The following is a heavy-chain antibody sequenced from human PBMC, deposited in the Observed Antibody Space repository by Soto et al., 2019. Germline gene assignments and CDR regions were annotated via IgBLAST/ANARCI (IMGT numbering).Heavy chain of an antibody. CDR1: GFTFTNYD. Sequence: GGSLRLSCAASGFTFTNYDMHWVRQAPGKGLEWMALILHDGSAEYYADSVKGQFTISRDNSKNTLYLQMNSLRAEDTAVYYCARSRDGYSFYFYYGMDGWGQGTTVTVSS. D-gene: IGHD4-4*01. CDR3: ARSRDGYSFYFYYGMDG. J-gene: IGHJ6*02. CDR2: ILHDGSAE. V-gene: IGHV3-30*03.